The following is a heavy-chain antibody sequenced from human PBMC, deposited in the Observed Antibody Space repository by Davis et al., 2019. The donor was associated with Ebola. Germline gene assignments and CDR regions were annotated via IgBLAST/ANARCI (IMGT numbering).Heavy chain of an antibody. D-gene: IGHD2-2*02. CDR2: ISSSGSTL. V-gene: IGHV3-48*03. CDR1: GFTFSSYE. J-gene: IGHJ4*02. CDR3: ASGLVESIPAAILRERGGNDY. Sequence: GESLTISCAASGFTFSSYEMNWVRQAPGKGLGSVSYISSSGSTLYYADCVKGRFTISRDNAKNLLYLQMNSLTAEDTAVYSWASGLVESIPAAILRERGGNDYWGQGTLVTVSS.